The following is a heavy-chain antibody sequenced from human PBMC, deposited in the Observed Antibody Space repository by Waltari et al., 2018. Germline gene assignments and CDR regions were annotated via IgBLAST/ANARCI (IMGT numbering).Heavy chain of an antibody. D-gene: IGHD3-10*01. Sequence: EWLGRTYYRSKWYNDYAVSVKSRITINPDTSKNQFSLQLNSVTSEDTAVYYCARDGASGRITMVRGVIYFDYWGQGTLVTVSS. CDR2: TYYRSKWYN. V-gene: IGHV6-1*01. J-gene: IGHJ4*02. CDR3: ARDGASGRITMVRGVIYFDY.